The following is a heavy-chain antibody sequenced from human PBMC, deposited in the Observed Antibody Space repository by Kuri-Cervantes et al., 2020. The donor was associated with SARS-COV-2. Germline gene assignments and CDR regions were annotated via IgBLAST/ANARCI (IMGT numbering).Heavy chain of an antibody. J-gene: IGHJ4*02. CDR3: ATGVRGYSYGPDY. D-gene: IGHD5-18*01. V-gene: IGHV3-7*05. CDR2: IKQDGSEK. CDR1: GFTFSDYY. Sequence: ETLFLTCAASGFTFSDYYMSWVRQAPGKGLEWVANIKQDGSEKYYVDSVKGRFTISRDNAKNSLYLQMNSLRAEDTAVYYCATGVRGYSYGPDYWGQGTLVTVSS.